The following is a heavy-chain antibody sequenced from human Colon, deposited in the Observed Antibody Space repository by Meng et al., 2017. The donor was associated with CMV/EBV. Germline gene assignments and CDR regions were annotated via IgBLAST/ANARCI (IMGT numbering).Heavy chain of an antibody. J-gene: IGHJ6*02. CDR2: ISSSGSDI. D-gene: IGHD1-7*01. CDR3: ARDVELPCYGMDA. Sequence: LSLTCAASGFTFSNYEMTWVRQAPGKGLEWVSYISSSGSDIFFADSVKGRFTISRDNANNSLYLQMNSLRAEDTAIYYCARDVELPCYGMDAWGQGTTVTVSS. V-gene: IGHV3-48*03. CDR1: GFTFSNYE.